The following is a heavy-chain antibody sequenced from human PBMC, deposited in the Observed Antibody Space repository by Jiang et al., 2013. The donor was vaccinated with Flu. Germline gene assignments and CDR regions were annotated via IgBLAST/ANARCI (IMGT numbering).Heavy chain of an antibody. CDR2: INPNSGGT. CDR1: GYTFTGYY. CDR3: ARGKRYSYGLRELDY. Sequence: SGAEVKEPGASVKVSCKASGYTFTGYYMHWVRQAPGQGLEWMGWINPNSGGTNYAQKFQGWVTMTRDTSISTAYMELSRLRSDDTAVYYCARGKRYSYGLRELDYWGQGTLVTVSS. V-gene: IGHV1-2*04. D-gene: IGHD5-18*01. J-gene: IGHJ4*02.